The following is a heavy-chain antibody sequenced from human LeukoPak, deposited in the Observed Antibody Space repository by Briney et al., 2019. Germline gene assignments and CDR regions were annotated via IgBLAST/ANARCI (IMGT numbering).Heavy chain of an antibody. CDR1: GGSISSYY. CDR2: IYYSGST. D-gene: IGHD2-2*01. V-gene: IGHV4-59*12. Sequence: KTSETLSLTCPVSGGSISSYYWSWIRQPPGKGLEWIGYIYYSGSTNYNPSLKSRVTISVDTSKNQFSLKLSSVTAADTAVYYCARGVPLGYCSSTSCYPDAFDIWGQGTMVTVSS. J-gene: IGHJ3*02. CDR3: ARGVPLGYCSSTSCYPDAFDI.